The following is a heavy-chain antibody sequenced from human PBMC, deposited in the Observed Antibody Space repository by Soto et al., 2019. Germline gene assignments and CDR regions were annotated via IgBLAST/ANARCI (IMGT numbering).Heavy chain of an antibody. Sequence: SETLSLTCGVSGYSVTSGFYWGWIRQPPGKRLEWIATISYSGNTYYNPSLESRISIAVDTSMNQFSLRLTSVTAADTALYYCTRGPGAPMVRFDYWGQGTLVTVPQ. V-gene: IGHV4-38-2*01. J-gene: IGHJ4*02. CDR1: GYSVTSGFY. D-gene: IGHD5-18*01. CDR3: TRGPGAPMVRFDY. CDR2: ISYSGNT.